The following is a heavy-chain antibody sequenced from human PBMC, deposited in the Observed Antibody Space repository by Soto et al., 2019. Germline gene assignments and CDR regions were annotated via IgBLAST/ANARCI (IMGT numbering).Heavy chain of an antibody. D-gene: IGHD2-2*01. J-gene: IGHJ6*02. Sequence: SETLSLTCTVSGGSISSGDYYWSWIRQPPGKGLEWIGYIYYSRSTYYNPSLKSRVTISVDTSKNQFSLKLSSVTAADTAVYYCARLHGYCISTSCYGYYAMDVWGQGTTVTVSS. CDR3: ARLHGYCISTSCYGYYAMDV. CDR2: IYYSRST. CDR1: GGSISSGDYY. V-gene: IGHV4-30-4*01.